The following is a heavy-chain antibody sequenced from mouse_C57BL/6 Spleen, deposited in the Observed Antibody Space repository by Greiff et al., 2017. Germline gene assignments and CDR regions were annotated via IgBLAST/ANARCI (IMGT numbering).Heavy chain of an antibody. Sequence: QVQLKQPGAELVKPGASVKLSCKASGYTFTSYWMHWVKQRPGQGLEWIGMIHPNSGSTNYNEKFKSKATLTVDKSSSTAYMQLSSLTSEDSAVXYCAREDYAWFAYWGQGTLVTVSA. J-gene: IGHJ3*01. CDR1: GYTFTSYW. D-gene: IGHD1-1*02. CDR2: IHPNSGST. CDR3: AREDYAWFAY. V-gene: IGHV1-64*01.